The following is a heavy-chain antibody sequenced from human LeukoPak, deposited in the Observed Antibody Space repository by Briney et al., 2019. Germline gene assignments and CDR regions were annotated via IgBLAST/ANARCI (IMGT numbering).Heavy chain of an antibody. CDR1: GYTFTSYD. CDR2: MNPNSGNT. Sequence: ASVKVSCKTSGYTFTSYDINWVRQATGQGLEWMGWMNPNSGNTGYAQKFQGRVTMTRNTSISTAYMELSSLRSEDTAVYYCASRPRSSVRVVPVLWGQGTLVTVSS. D-gene: IGHD2-2*01. J-gene: IGHJ4*02. V-gene: IGHV1-8*01. CDR3: ASRPRSSVRVVPVL.